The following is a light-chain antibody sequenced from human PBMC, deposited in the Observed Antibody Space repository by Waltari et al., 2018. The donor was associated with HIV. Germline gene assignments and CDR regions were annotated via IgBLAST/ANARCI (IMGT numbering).Light chain of an antibody. J-gene: IGKJ5*01. Sequence: QSPVTLSVSPGERATLSCSASQSASSNLAWYQQKPGQTPRLLIYGASTRASGTPARFSGSGSGTEFTFTISTLQSEDFAFSYCKQYNDWLPVHFGQGTRLEIK. CDR3: KQYNDWLPVH. CDR2: GAS. V-gene: IGKV3-15*01. CDR1: QSASSN.